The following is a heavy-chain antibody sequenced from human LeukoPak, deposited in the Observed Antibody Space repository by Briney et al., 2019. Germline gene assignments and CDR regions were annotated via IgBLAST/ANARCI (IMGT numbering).Heavy chain of an antibody. J-gene: IGHJ1*01. CDR3: ASFYDSSGYYTRAEYFQH. CDR2: IKQDGSEK. Sequence: GGSLRLSCAASGFTLSSYWMSWVRQAPGKGLKWVANIKQDGSEKYYVDSVKGRFTISRDNAKNSLYLQMNSLRAEDTAVYYCASFYDSSGYYTRAEYFQHWGQGTLVTVSS. D-gene: IGHD3-22*01. CDR1: GFTLSSYW. V-gene: IGHV3-7*01.